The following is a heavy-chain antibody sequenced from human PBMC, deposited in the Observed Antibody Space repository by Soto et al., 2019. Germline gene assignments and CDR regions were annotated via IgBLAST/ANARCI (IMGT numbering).Heavy chain of an antibody. D-gene: IGHD1-26*01. J-gene: IGHJ6*02. V-gene: IGHV3-9*01. CDR3: AKGSGSPWYYGMDV. CDR2: ISWNSGSI. Sequence: GGSLRLSCAASGFTFDDYAMHWVRQAPGKGLEWVSGISWNSGSIGYADSVKGRFTISRDSAKNSLYLQMNSLRAEDTALYYCAKGSGSPWYYGMDVCGQGTTVTVSS. CDR1: GFTFDDYA.